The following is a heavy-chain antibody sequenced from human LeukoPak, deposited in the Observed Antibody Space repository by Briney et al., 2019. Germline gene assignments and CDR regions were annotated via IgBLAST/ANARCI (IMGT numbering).Heavy chain of an antibody. D-gene: IGHD5-24*01. J-gene: IGHJ4*02. Sequence: ASVKVSCKASGYTFTNYYIHWVRQAPGQGLEWMGIINPTGGSASYAQKFQGRVSMTSDTSTSTLYLELSSLRSEDTAVYYCARGERDGYKPTLYYFDYWGQGTLVTVSS. CDR1: GYTFTNYY. CDR2: INPTGGSA. V-gene: IGHV1-46*01. CDR3: ARGERDGYKPTLYYFDY.